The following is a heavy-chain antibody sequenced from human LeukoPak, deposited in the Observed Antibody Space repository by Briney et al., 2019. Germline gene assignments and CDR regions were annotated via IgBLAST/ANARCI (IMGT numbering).Heavy chain of an antibody. CDR2: IIPIFGTA. CDR3: ASGAGGKYSSGWYSIDAFDI. CDR1: GGTFSSYA. J-gene: IGHJ3*02. V-gene: IGHV1-69*13. D-gene: IGHD6-19*01. Sequence: VASVKVSCKASGGTFSSYAISWVRQAPGQGLEWMGGIIPIFGTANYAQKFQGRVTITADESTSTAYMELSSLRSEDTAVYYCASGAGGKYSSGWYSIDAFDIWGQGTMVTVSS.